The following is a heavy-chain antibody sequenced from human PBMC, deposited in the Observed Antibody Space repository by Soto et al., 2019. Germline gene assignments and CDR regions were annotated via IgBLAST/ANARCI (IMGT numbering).Heavy chain of an antibody. Sequence: PVGSLRLSCEGSGFTFSDYYISWIRQAPGKGLEWISYSSNSDTFSRYADSVKGRFSISRDNTKNLLYLQMNSLRAEDTAVYYCARSGDNYNRLDYWGQGTPVTVSS. J-gene: IGHJ4*02. D-gene: IGHD1-1*01. CDR2: SSNSDTFS. CDR1: GFTFSDYY. CDR3: ARSGDNYNRLDY. V-gene: IGHV3-11*06.